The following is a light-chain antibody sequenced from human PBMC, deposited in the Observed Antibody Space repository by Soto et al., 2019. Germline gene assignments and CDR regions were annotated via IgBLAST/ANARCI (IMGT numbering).Light chain of an antibody. CDR1: QSINSW. Sequence: DIQMTQSPSTLSASVGDRVTITCRASQSINSWLAWYQHKPGKAPKLLIYNAFTSESGVPSRFSGSGSGTEFTLTISSLQPDDFANYYCQTYMNWPLTFGGGTNVEI. V-gene: IGKV1-5*01. J-gene: IGKJ4*01. CDR3: QTYMNWPLT. CDR2: NAF.